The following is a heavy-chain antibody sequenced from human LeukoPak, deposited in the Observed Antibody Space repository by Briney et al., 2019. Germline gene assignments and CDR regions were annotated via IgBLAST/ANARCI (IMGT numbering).Heavy chain of an antibody. D-gene: IGHD7-27*01. CDR1: GFIFSHYG. J-gene: IGHJ4*02. CDR3: AKDGNWARFED. V-gene: IGHV3-23*01. CDR2: ITSLSTT. Sequence: GGSLRLSCAASGFIFSHYGMNWVRQAPGKGLEWVSGITSLSTTYYAGSVKGRFTISRDNSKNMLWLQINSPTAEDTATYYCAKDGNWARFEDWGQGTLVTVSS.